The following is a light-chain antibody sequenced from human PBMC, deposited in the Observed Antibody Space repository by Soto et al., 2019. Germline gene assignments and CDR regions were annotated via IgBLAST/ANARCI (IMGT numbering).Light chain of an antibody. CDR2: GAS. J-gene: IGKJ4*01. Sequence: IVLTQSPGNLSLSPGERATLTCRASPSISSTYLAWYQQKPGQAPRLLLYGASSRATGIPDRFSGSGSGTDFTLTVSSLQSEDFAVYYCQQYNNWPSGTFGGGTKVDIK. CDR3: QQYNNWPSGT. V-gene: IGKV3-20*01. CDR1: PSISSTY.